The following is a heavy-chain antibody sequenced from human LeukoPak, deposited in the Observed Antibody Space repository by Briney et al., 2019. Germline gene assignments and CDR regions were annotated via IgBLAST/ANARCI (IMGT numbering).Heavy chain of an antibody. Sequence: GGSLRLSCAVSGITLSNYGMSWVRQAPGKGLEWVAGISGSGGGTHYADSVKGRFTISRDNPKNTLHLQMNSLRAEDTAVYFCAKRGVVIRVIRVGFHKEAYYFDSWGQGALVTVSS. V-gene: IGHV3-23*01. D-gene: IGHD3-22*01. CDR3: AKRGVVIRVIRVGFHKEAYYFDS. CDR2: ISGSGGGT. CDR1: GITLSNYG. J-gene: IGHJ4*02.